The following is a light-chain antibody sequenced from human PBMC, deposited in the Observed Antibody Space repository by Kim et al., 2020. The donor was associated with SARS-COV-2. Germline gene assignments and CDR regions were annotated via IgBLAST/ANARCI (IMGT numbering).Light chain of an antibody. CDR1: QSITRL. V-gene: IGKV1-5*03. CDR2: EAS. CDR3: QQYSNHRT. J-gene: IGKJ1*01. Sequence: DIQMTQSPSTLSAFAGDRVNITCRASQSITRLLAWYQQKPRKAPKLLIYEASSLESGVPSRFSGSGSGTEFTLTISSLQPDDFATYYYQQYSNHRTFGQGTKVDIK.